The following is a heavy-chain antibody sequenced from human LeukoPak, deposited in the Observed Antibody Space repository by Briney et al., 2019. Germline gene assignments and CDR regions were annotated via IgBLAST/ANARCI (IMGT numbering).Heavy chain of an antibody. V-gene: IGHV1-2*02. Sequence: ASVKVSCKASGYTFTGYYMHWVRRAPGQGLEWMGWINPNSGGTNYAQKFQGRVTMTRDTSISTAYMELSRLRSDDTAVYYCARGLDDYVWGSYRWSRAFDIWGQGTMVTVSS. CDR1: GYTFTGYY. CDR3: ARGLDDYVWGSYRWSRAFDI. D-gene: IGHD3-16*02. J-gene: IGHJ3*02. CDR2: INPNSGGT.